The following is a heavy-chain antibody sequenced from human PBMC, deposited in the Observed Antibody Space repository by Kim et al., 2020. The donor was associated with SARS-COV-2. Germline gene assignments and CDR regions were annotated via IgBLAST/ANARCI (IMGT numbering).Heavy chain of an antibody. CDR1: GFTFSSNG. J-gene: IGHJ4*02. CDR2: ISGRGDII. D-gene: IGHD3-10*01. CDR3: AKGMWRDDSGPIDY. V-gene: IGHV3-23*01. Sequence: GGSLRLSCAASGFTFSSNGMNWVRQAPGKGPEWVSVISGRGDIIHYADSVKGRFTISRDNSKNILFLQMNSLRAEDTAVYYCAKGMWRDDSGPIDYWGQG.